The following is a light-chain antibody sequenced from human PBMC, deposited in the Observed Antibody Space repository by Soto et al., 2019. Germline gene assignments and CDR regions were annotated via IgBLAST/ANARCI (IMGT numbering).Light chain of an antibody. V-gene: IGLV2-23*02. CDR2: EVT. CDR1: SSHVGSYDF. J-gene: IGLJ1*01. Sequence: QSALTQPASVSGSPGQSITISCTRSSSHVGSYDFVSWYQQHPGKAPKVSIYEVTKRPSGVSDRFSGSKSGNTASLTISGLQADDEADYYCCADAGSSRYVFGTGTKVTVL. CDR3: CADAGSSRYV.